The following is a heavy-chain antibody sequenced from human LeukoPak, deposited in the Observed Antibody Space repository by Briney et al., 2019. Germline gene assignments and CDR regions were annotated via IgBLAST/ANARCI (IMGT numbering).Heavy chain of an antibody. V-gene: IGHV3-23*01. CDR2: ISGSGGRT. J-gene: IGHJ4*02. Sequence: GGSLRLSCAASGFTFSSYAMTWVRQSPGKGLEWVSTISGSGGRTYYADSVKARFTISRDDSKNTLYLQMNSLRAEDTALYYCTRVPKCAMFDSWGQGTPVTVSS. CDR3: TRVPKCAMFDS. CDR1: GFTFSSYA.